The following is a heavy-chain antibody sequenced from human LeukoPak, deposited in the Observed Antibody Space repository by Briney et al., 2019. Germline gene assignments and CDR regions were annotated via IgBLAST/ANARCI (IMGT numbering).Heavy chain of an antibody. CDR2: IYYSGIT. V-gene: IGHV4-39*01. Sequence: PSETLSLXCSVSGDSVSRSDSYWDWIRQPPGKGLEWIGTIYYSGITYYSPSLKSRVTMSVDPSNNQFSLNLRSVTAADAALYYCARRRYYDGSGYLEWGQGTLLSVSS. CDR1: GDSVSRSDSY. D-gene: IGHD3-22*01. CDR3: ARRRYYDGSGYLE. J-gene: IGHJ1*01.